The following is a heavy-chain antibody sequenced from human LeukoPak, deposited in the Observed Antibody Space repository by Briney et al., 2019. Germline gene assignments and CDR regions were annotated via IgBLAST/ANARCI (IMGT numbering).Heavy chain of an antibody. J-gene: IGHJ4*02. CDR1: GFTFSSYA. D-gene: IGHD3-10*01. Sequence: GGSLRLSCVASGFTFSSYAMNWVRQTPGKGLEWVSTVRCSGSSTYYADSVKGRFTISRDNSKNTMYLQMSSLRADDTATYHCAKMVGNYYGPGSYVHFDYWGQGTLVTVSS. CDR2: VRCSGSST. CDR3: AKMVGNYYGPGSYVHFDY. V-gene: IGHV3-23*01.